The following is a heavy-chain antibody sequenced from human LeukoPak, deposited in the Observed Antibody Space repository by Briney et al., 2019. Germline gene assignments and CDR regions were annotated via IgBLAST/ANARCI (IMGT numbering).Heavy chain of an antibody. CDR2: IIPIFGTA. V-gene: IGHV1-69*01. CDR3: AREPTYYYDSSGYSLYYFDY. CDR1: GGTFSSYA. Sequence: SVKVSCKASGGTFSSYAISWVRQAPGQGLEWMGGIIPIFGTANYAQKFQGRVTITADESTSTDYMELSSLRSEDTAVYYCAREPTYYYDSSGYSLYYFDYWGQGTLVTVSS. D-gene: IGHD3-22*01. J-gene: IGHJ4*02.